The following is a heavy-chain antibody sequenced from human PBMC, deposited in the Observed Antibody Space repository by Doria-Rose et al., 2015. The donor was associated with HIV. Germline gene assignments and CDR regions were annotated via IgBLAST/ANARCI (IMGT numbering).Heavy chain of an antibody. D-gene: IGHD6-25*01. J-gene: IGHJ5*02. CDR3: AKQAVNWFDP. V-gene: IGHV4-39*01. CDR2: IYYSGTT. Sequence: QVQLQESGPGLVKPSETLSLTCTVSGGSVASGTPYWDWIRQTPGKGLEWIGTIYYSGTTYYNPSVRGRVTISLHTSKTQYALKLISVTAADMGVYYCAKQAVNWFDPWGQGTLVTVSS. CDR1: GGSVASGTPY.